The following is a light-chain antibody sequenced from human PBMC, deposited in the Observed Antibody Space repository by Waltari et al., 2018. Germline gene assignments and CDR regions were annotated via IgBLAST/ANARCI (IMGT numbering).Light chain of an antibody. CDR1: HSLFKTFNNNNY. J-gene: IGKJ2*01. CDR2: WAS. CDR3: QQSYSPPYT. Sequence: DIVMTQSPDSLAVSLGERATLNCESSHSLFKTFNNNNYLAWYQQKPGQPPRLLIYWASTRESGVPDRFTGSGSGTDFTLTISNLQAEDVAVYYCQQSYSPPYTFGQGTKLEMK. V-gene: IGKV4-1*01.